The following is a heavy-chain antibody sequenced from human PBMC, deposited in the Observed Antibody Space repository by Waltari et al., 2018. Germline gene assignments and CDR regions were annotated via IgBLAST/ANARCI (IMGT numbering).Heavy chain of an antibody. CDR1: GYTFSNYG. J-gene: IGHJ5*02. V-gene: IGHV1-18*01. D-gene: IGHD3-22*01. Sequence: QVQLVQSGAEVRKPGASVKVSCKASGYTFSNYGIAWVRQAPGQGLEWMGWVRGYECHTNYAREFEGRLTVTTDTSTNAAHMELRSLRSDDTAVYYCARLYDASAYYNTYLDPWGQGALVTVSS. CDR2: VRGYECHT. CDR3: ARLYDASAYYNTYLDP.